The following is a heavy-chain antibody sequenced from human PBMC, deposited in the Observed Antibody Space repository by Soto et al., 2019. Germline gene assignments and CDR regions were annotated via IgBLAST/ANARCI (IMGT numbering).Heavy chain of an antibody. V-gene: IGHV1-18*01. J-gene: IGHJ4*02. CDR3: ARSGAYCTSITCLFDSF. CDR2: ISAYNGDT. CDR1: GYTFTSYG. D-gene: IGHD2-8*01. Sequence: QAQLVQSGAEVKKPGASVKVSCRASGYTFTSYGYAWVRQAPGQGLEWMGRISAYNGDTNYAQKLQDRGTMTTDTSTTTAYMELRNLGSDDTAVYYCARSGAYCTSITCLFDSFWGLGTLVTVSS.